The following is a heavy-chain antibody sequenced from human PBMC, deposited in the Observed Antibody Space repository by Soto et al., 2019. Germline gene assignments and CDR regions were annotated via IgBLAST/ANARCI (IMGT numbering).Heavy chain of an antibody. CDR3: XXXXXXXXXXXDF. CDR1: GVTFSSYT. J-gene: IGHJ3*01. V-gene: IGHV1-69*02. Sequence: QVQLVQSGAEVRKPGSSVKVSCKASGVTFSSYTISWVRQAPGQGLEWMGRIIPVLGVANYAPKFQGRLTIIADEPTSTVYMDXXSXXXXXXXXXXXXXXXXXXXXXXDFWGQGTFIT. CDR2: IIPVLGVA.